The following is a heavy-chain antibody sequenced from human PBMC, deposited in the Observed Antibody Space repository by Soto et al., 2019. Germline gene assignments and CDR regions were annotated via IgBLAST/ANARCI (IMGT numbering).Heavy chain of an antibody. J-gene: IGHJ4*02. D-gene: IGHD3-9*01. CDR3: ARGGYFDWLGY. CDR1: GGSISSYY. V-gene: IGHV4-59*01. Sequence: PSETLSLTCTVSGGSISSYYWSWIRQPPGKGLEWIGYIYYSGGTNYNPPLKSRVTISVDTSKNQFSLKLSSVTAADTAVYYCARGGYFDWLGYWGQGTLVTVSS. CDR2: IYYSGGT.